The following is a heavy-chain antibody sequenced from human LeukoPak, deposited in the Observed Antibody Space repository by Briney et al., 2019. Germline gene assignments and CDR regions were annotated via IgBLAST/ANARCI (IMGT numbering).Heavy chain of an antibody. Sequence: PGGSLRLSCVASGSPFSSYWMTWVRQAPGKGLEWVANIKQDGSKKSYVDSVKGRFTISRDNAKNSPYLQMNSLRAEDTAIYYCTRVGYIDGGIDYWGQGTLVTVSS. CDR2: IKQDGSKK. J-gene: IGHJ4*02. V-gene: IGHV3-7*04. D-gene: IGHD5-24*01. CDR3: TRVGYIDGGIDY. CDR1: GSPFSSYW.